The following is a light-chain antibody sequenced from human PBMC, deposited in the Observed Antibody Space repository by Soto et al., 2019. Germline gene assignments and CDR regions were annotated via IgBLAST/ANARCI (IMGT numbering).Light chain of an antibody. V-gene: IGKV3-20*01. CDR3: QQYGGSALYT. Sequence: EIVLTQSPGTLSLSPGERATLSCRASQNISSSYLAWYQQRPGQAPRLLIHAASSRATGIPDRFSGSGSGTDFTLTISRLEPEDFAVYYCQQYGGSALYTFGQGTKLKIK. CDR1: QNISSSY. J-gene: IGKJ2*01. CDR2: AAS.